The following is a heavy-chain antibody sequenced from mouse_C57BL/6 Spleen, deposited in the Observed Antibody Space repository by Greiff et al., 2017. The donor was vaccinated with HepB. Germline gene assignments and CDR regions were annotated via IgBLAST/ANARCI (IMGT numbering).Heavy chain of an antibody. Sequence: VQLKESGPGMVKPSQSLSLTCTVTGYSITSGYDWHWIRHFPGNKLEWMGYISYSGSTNYNPSLKSRISITHDTSKNHFFLKLNSVTTEDTATYYCAREIYYDYDGGIFDYWGQGTTLTVSS. CDR1: GYSITSGYD. CDR3: AREIYYDYDGGIFDY. V-gene: IGHV3-1*01. J-gene: IGHJ2*01. D-gene: IGHD2-4*01. CDR2: ISYSGST.